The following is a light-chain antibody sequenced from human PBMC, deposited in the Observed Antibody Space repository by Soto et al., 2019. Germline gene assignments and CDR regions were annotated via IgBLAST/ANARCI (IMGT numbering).Light chain of an antibody. Sequence: EIVLTQSPDTLSLSPGESATLSCRASQSVSRYLAWYQQKPGQTPRLLIYDASNRAAGIPARFSGSGSGTDFTLTISSLEPEDFAVYYCQQRVNPLTFGPGTKVEIK. CDR3: QQRVNPLT. V-gene: IGKV3-11*01. CDR2: DAS. J-gene: IGKJ3*01. CDR1: QSVSRY.